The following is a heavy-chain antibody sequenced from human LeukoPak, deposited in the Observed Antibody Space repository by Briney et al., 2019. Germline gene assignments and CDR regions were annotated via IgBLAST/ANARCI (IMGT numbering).Heavy chain of an antibody. Sequence: AGGSLRLSCAASGFTFSSYEMNWVRQAPGKGLEWVSYISSSGSTIYYADSVKGRFTISRDNAKNSLYLQMSSLRAEDTAVYYCAREDIVATRSHGGDYYYYYMDVWGKGTTVTVSS. CDR1: GFTFSSYE. D-gene: IGHD5-12*01. CDR2: ISSSGSTI. CDR3: AREDIVATRSHGGDYYYYYMDV. V-gene: IGHV3-48*03. J-gene: IGHJ6*03.